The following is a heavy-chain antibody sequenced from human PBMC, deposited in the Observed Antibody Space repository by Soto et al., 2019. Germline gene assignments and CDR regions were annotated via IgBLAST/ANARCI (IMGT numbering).Heavy chain of an antibody. CDR2: ISYDGSNK. D-gene: IGHD1-26*01. J-gene: IGHJ4*02. CDR3: ARGLGGGPFCYFDY. CDR1: GFTFSSYA. V-gene: IGHV3-30-3*01. Sequence: QVQLVESGGGVVQPGRSLRLSCAASGFTFSSYAIHWVRQAPGKGLEWVAVISYDGSNKYYADSVKGRFTISRDNSKNTLYLQMNSLRAEDTAVYYCARGLGGGPFCYFDYWGQGTLVTVSS.